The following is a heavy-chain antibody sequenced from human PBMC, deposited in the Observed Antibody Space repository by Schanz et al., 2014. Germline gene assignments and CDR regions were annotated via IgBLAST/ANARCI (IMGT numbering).Heavy chain of an antibody. CDR1: GYTFTSYY. CDR3: ARGGFFDSTSFDS. CDR2: INPSVGNT. J-gene: IGHJ4*02. D-gene: IGHD2-2*01. Sequence: QVQLVQSGAEVKKPGASVKVSCEASGYTFTSYYIHWFRQAPGQGLEWMGLINPSVGNTNYAQKCRGRLTVTRDTSTSTVNMELSSLRSEDTAVYYCARGGFFDSTSFDSWGQGTLVTVS. V-gene: IGHV1-46*03.